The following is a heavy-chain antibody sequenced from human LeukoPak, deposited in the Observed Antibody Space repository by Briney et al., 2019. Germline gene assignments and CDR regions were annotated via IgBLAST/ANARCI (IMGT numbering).Heavy chain of an antibody. CDR1: GGSFSGYY. V-gene: IGHV4-34*01. D-gene: IGHD3-3*01. J-gene: IGHJ4*02. CDR3: AREEWLPTPREDY. Sequence: SETLSLTCAVYGGSFSGYYWSWIRQPPGKGLEWIGSIYHSGSTYYNPSLKSRVTISVDTSKNQFSLKLSSVTAADTAVYYCAREEWLPTPREDYWGQGTLVTVSS. CDR2: IYHSGST.